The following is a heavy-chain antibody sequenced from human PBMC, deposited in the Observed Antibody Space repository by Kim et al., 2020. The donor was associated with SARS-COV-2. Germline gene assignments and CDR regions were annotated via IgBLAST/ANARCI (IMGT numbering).Heavy chain of an antibody. CDR2: IYWDDDK. D-gene: IGHD5-18*01. V-gene: IGHV2-5*02. CDR3: AHINGYSYGKGPWDPYYFDY. CDR1: GFSLSTSGVG. Sequence: SGPTLVNPTQTLTLTCTFSGFSLSTSGVGVGWIRQPPGKALEWLALIYWDDDKRYSPSLKSRLTITKDTSKNQVVLTMTNMDPVDTATYYCAHINGYSYGKGPWDPYYFDYWGQGTLVTVSS. J-gene: IGHJ4*02.